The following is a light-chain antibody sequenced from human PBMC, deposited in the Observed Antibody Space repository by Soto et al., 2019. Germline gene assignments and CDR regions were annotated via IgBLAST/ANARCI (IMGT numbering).Light chain of an antibody. Sequence: EIVMTQSRSTLSVSPGSRSTLPCRASQSVSNNLAWYQQRPCQAPSLVXYGASTRATGIPARFSGSGSATEFTPTISSLQSEDFAVYYCQQYSKWPPITFGQGTRLEIK. CDR2: GAS. CDR1: QSVSNN. V-gene: IGKV3-15*01. CDR3: QQYSKWPPIT. J-gene: IGKJ5*01.